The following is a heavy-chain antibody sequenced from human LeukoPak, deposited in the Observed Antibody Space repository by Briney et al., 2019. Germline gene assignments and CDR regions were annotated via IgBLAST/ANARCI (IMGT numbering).Heavy chain of an antibody. D-gene: IGHD5-18*01. V-gene: IGHV4-30-4*07. J-gene: IGHJ3*02. Sequence: PSQTLSLTCAVSGGSISSGGYSWSWIRQPPGKGLEWIGYIYYSGSTYYNPSLKSRVTISVDTSKNQFSLKLSSVTAADTAAYYCARDRYSYGSVAFDIWGQGTMVTVSS. CDR3: ARDRYSYGSVAFDI. CDR1: GGSISSGGYS. CDR2: IYYSGST.